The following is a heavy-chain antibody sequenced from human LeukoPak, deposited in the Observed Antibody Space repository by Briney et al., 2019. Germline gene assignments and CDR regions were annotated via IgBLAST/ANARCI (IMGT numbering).Heavy chain of an antibody. CDR1: RFSFSTYA. D-gene: IGHD6-19*01. CDR2: ISSSGDNT. J-gene: IGHJ4*02. CDR3: AKRGDHCSGGGCYLDY. Sequence: GGSLGLSCAASRFSFSTYAMNWVRQAPGRGWEWVSTISSSGDNTFHADSVRGRFTISRDNSKSTLYLQMNSLRAEDTAVYFCAKRGDHCSGGGCYLDYWGQGTLVTVSS. V-gene: IGHV3-23*01.